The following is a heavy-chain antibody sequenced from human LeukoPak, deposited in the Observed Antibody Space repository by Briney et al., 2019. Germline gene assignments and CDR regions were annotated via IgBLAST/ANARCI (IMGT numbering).Heavy chain of an antibody. J-gene: IGHJ5*02. Sequence: PGGSLRLSCAASGFNFSDYYMSWVRQAPGRGLEWISFFSSGETNIKYADSVKGRFTISRDNAKNSLYLQMNSLRAEDTAVYYCARDLFTVVTPFDPWGQGTLVTVSS. CDR2: FSSGETNI. D-gene: IGHD4-23*01. CDR1: GFNFSDYY. CDR3: ARDLFTVVTPFDP. V-gene: IGHV3-11*04.